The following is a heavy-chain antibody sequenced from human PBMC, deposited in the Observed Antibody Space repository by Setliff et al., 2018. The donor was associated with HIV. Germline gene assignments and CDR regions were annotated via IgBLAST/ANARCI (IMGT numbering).Heavy chain of an antibody. Sequence: GGSLRLSCAASGFTFNKVWMNWVRQAPGKGLEWIGRIKSGRDGGTKDYAAPVKGRFTISVDDSKTTLYLQMNSLKTEDTAVYYCSTLVGANPYHDAFDVWGQGTKVTVSS. CDR3: STLVGANPYHDAFDV. CDR2: IKSGRDGGTK. CDR1: GFTFNKVW. D-gene: IGHD1-26*01. J-gene: IGHJ3*01. V-gene: IGHV3-15*07.